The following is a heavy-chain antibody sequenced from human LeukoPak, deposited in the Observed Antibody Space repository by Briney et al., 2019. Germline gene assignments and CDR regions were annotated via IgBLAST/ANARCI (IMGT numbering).Heavy chain of an antibody. CDR1: GGSISNSAYY. D-gene: IGHD1-26*01. CDR3: AREVGEGGY. Sequence: SETLSLTCTVSGGSISNSAYYWGWIRQPPGKGLEWIGSIYYTGTTSYNPSLESRVTISVDSSNNQISLNLNSVIAADTAMYFCAREVGEGGYWGQGTLVTVSS. V-gene: IGHV4-39*07. J-gene: IGHJ4*02. CDR2: IYYTGTT.